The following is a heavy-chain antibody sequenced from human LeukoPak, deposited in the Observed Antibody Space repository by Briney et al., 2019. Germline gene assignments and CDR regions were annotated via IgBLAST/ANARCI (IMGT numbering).Heavy chain of an antibody. CDR2: IIPKYSAS. CDR1: GGSFSDYS. V-gene: IGHV1-69*13. J-gene: IGHJ3*01. D-gene: IGHD3-3*02. Sequence: VASVKVSCKASGGSFSDYSINWVRQAPGQGLEWLGGIIPKYSASNYAQPSQGRVTITADESTNAVYMEMSGLRPDDTAVYYCVRPDRIFGVPAACDAWGQGTLVAVSS. CDR3: VRPDRIFGVPAACDA.